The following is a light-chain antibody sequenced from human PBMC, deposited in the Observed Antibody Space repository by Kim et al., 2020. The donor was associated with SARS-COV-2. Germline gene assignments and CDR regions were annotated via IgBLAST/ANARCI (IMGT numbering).Light chain of an antibody. CDR1: QGISKA. CDR3: QKYNGAPWT. J-gene: IGKJ1*01. CDR2: AAS. V-gene: IGKV1-27*01. Sequence: SASVGDRLPNTCRARQGISKALAWYQQKPGNAPKLVLFAASALQSGVPPLFSGSRSGTDFTHTISSLQPEDVATYYCQKYNGAPWTFGQGTKLEI.